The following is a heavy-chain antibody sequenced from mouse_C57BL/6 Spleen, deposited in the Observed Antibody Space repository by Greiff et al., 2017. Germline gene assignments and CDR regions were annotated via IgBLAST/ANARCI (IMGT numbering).Heavy chain of an antibody. CDR3: ARSYGSIGGFAY. D-gene: IGHD1-1*01. CDR2: INPSNGST. V-gene: IGHV1-53*01. J-gene: IGHJ3*01. Sequence: VQLQQPGTELVKPGASVKLSCKASGYTFTSYWMNWVKQRPGQGLEWIGDINPSNGSTNYNEKFKSKATLTVDKSSSTAYMQLSSLTSEDAAVYYCARSYGSIGGFAYWGQGTLVTVSA. CDR1: GYTFTSYW.